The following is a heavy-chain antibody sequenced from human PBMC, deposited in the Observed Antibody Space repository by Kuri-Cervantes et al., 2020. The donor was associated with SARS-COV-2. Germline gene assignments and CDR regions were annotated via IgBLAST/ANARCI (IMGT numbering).Heavy chain of an antibody. Sequence: SVKVSCKASGGTFSSYAISWVRQAPGQGLEWMGGIIPIFGTANYAQKFQGRVTITADESTSTAYMELRSLRSDDTAVYYCARVFTTPSGTDAFDIWGQGTMVTVSS. CDR3: ARVFTTPSGTDAFDI. V-gene: IGHV1-69*13. D-gene: IGHD2-15*01. CDR1: GGTFSSYA. CDR2: IIPIFGTA. J-gene: IGHJ3*02.